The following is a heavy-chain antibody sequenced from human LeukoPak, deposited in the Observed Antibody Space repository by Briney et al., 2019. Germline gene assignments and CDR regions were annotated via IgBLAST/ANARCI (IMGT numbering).Heavy chain of an antibody. CDR3: ARETTRDRFMDV. D-gene: IGHD4-17*01. Sequence: SETLSLTCAVSGGSISSGGYSWSWIRQPPGKGLEWIGYIYYDGSTYYNPSLKSRVTISVDTSKNQFSLKLTSVTAADTAVYYCARETTRDRFMDVWGKGTTVTVSS. CDR1: GGSISSGGYS. V-gene: IGHV4-30-4*07. J-gene: IGHJ6*03. CDR2: IYYDGST.